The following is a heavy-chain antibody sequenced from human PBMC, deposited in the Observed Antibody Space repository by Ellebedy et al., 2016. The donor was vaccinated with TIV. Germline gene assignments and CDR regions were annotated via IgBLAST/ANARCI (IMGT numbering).Heavy chain of an antibody. CDR2: IDTRDPYT. CDR1: GYRFTSYW. D-gene: IGHD5-12*01. V-gene: IGHV5-10-1*01. CDR3: AREGESGYDRLDF. J-gene: IGHJ4*02. Sequence: GESLKISCKGSGYRFTSYWISWVRQMPGKGLEWMGRIDTRDPYTNYSPSFQGHVTISADKSLSTAYLQWSSLKASDTAMYYCAREGESGYDRLDFWGQGTLVTDSS.